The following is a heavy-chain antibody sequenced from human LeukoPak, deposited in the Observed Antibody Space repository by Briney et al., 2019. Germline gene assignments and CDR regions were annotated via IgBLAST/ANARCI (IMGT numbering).Heavy chain of an antibody. J-gene: IGHJ1*01. CDR3: AKLGFELWASAEYFQH. CDR2: ISGSGGST. Sequence: GGSLRLSCAASGFTFSSYAMSWVRQAPGKGLEWVSAISGSGGSTYYADSVKGRFTISRDNSKNTLYLQMNSLRAEDTAVYYCAKLGFELWASAEYFQHWGQGTPVTVSS. CDR1: GFTFSSYA. V-gene: IGHV3-23*01. D-gene: IGHD3-10*01.